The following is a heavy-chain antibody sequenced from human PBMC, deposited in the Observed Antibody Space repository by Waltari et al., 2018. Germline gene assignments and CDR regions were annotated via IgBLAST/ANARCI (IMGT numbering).Heavy chain of an antibody. D-gene: IGHD6-13*01. CDR3: VRPYSAAAGTNY. CDR1: GFAFSRNT. CDR2: IVDNGGST. Sequence: EVQVVESGGGLVQPGGSLRLSCSASGFAFSRNTMYWVRQAPGKGLECVSVIVDNGGSTNYADSVKGGFTISRDNSKNTLYLQMSSLKTEDTAVYYCVRPYSAAAGTNYWGQGTLVTVSS. J-gene: IGHJ4*02. V-gene: IGHV3-64D*06.